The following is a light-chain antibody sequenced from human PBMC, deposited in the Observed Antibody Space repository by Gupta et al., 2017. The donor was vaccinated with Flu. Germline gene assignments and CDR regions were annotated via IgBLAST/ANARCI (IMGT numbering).Light chain of an antibody. Sequence: EIVLTQSPGTLSLPPGERATLSCRASESVIGSYFACFQQKSGQAPRLLIYGASSRATGIPDRFSGSGSGTDFPLTISILEPEDFAVYYCQQYGSSYTFGQGTKLEIK. CDR3: QQYGSSYT. V-gene: IGKV3-20*01. CDR1: ESVIGSY. CDR2: GAS. J-gene: IGKJ2*01.